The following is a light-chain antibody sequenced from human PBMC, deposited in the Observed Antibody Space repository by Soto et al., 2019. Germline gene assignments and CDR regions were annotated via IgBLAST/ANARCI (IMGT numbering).Light chain of an antibody. J-gene: IGLJ1*01. CDR3: QSYDSSLSPV. V-gene: IGLV1-40*01. CDR1: SSNIGAGYD. Sequence: QSVLTQPPSVSGAPGQRVTISCTGSSSNIGAGYDVHWYQQLPGTAPKLLIYGNSNRPSGVPDRFSGSKSGTSASLAITGLQAEDEADYYGQSYDSSLSPVFGTGTKVTVL. CDR2: GNS.